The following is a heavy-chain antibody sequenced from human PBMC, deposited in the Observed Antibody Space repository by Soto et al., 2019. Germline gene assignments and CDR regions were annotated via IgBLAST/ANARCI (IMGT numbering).Heavy chain of an antibody. Sequence: QVQLVESGGGVVQPGRSLRLSCAASGFTFSSYAMHWVRQAPGKGLEWVAVISYDGSNKYYADSVKGRFTISRDNSKNTLYLQMNSLRAEDTAVYYDAAAGQFDYWGQGTLVTVSS. D-gene: IGHD6-13*01. J-gene: IGHJ4*02. CDR3: AAAGQFDY. V-gene: IGHV3-30-3*01. CDR2: ISYDGSNK. CDR1: GFTFSSYA.